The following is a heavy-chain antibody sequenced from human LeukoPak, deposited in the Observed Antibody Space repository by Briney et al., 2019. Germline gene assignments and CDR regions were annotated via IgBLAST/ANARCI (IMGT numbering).Heavy chain of an antibody. CDR1: GYSISSGYY. V-gene: IGHV4-38-2*01. D-gene: IGHD5-24*01. CDR2: IYHSGST. CDR3: ARGTGYNYDLDY. J-gene: IGHJ4*02. Sequence: PSETLSLTCAVSGYSISSGYYWGWIRQPPGKGLGWIGSIYHSGSTYYNPSLKSRVTISVDTSKNQFSLKLSSVTAADTAVYYCARGTGYNYDLDYWGQGTLVTVSS.